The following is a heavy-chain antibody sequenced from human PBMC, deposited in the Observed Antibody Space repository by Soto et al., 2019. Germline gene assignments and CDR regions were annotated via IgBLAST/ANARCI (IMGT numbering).Heavy chain of an antibody. CDR3: ARVRFGEWGYAMDV. CDR2: ISSSGSSI. CDR1: GLTFSDCY. Sequence: QVQLVESGGGLVKPGGSLRLSCAASGLTFSDCYMNWIRQAPGKGLEWVSYISSSGSSIKYADSVKGRFTISRDNAKNSRYLQMNSLRAEDTATYYCARVRFGEWGYAMDVWGQGTTVTVSS. D-gene: IGHD3-10*01. V-gene: IGHV3-11*01. J-gene: IGHJ6*02.